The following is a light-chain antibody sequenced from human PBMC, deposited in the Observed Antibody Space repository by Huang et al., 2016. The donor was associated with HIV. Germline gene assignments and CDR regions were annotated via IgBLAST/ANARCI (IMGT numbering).Light chain of an antibody. J-gene: IGKJ5*01. Sequence: EIVMTQSQATLSVSPGKRATLSCRANKNIGTTLAWYQQKPGQAPRLVIYGASTRAPVIPDRFSGRGSGTEFTLTISSLQSEDLAVYYCQQYNNWPPVTFGQGTRLEIK. V-gene: IGKV3-15*01. CDR1: KNIGTT. CDR3: QQYNNWPPVT. CDR2: GAS.